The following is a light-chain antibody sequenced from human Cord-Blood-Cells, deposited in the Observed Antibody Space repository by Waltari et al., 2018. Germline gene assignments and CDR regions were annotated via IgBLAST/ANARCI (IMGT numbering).Light chain of an antibody. V-gene: IGKV1-27*01. CDR2: AAS. CDR1: QGIRNY. CDR3: PQYNSAPQT. Sequence: DIQMTQSPSSLSASVGDRVTITCRASQGIRNYLAWYQQKPGQVPKLLIYAASTLQSGVPSRFSGSGSGTYFTLTISSLQPEDVATYYCPQYNSAPQTFGPGTKVDIK. J-gene: IGKJ3*01.